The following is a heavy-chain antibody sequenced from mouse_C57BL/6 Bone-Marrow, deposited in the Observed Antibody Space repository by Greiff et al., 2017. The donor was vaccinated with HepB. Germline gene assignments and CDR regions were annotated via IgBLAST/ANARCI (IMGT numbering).Heavy chain of an antibody. Sequence: EVQRVESGGGLVQPGGSLKLSCAASGFTFSDYGMAWVRQAPRKGPEWVAFISNLAYSIYYADTVTGRFTISRENAKNTLYLEMSSLRSEDTAMYYCARPITTVVEGGFPYWGQGTLVTVSA. CDR1: GFTFSDYG. CDR2: ISNLAYSI. V-gene: IGHV5-15*01. D-gene: IGHD1-1*01. J-gene: IGHJ3*01. CDR3: ARPITTVVEGGFPY.